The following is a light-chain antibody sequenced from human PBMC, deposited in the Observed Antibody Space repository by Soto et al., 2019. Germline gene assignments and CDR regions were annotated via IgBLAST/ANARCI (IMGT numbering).Light chain of an antibody. CDR1: SSDVGVYDY. CDR2: EVS. Sequence: QSALTQPASVSGSPGQSITISCTGTSSDVGVYDYVSWYQQHPGKAPKFLIYEVSNRPSGVSNRFSGSKSGNTASLTISGLQAEDEADYYCSSYTTRSTDVFGTGTKVTVL. CDR3: SSYTTRSTDV. J-gene: IGLJ1*01. V-gene: IGLV2-14*01.